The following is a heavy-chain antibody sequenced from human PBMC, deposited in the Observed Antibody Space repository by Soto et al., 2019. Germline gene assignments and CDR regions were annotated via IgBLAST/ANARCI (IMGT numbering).Heavy chain of an antibody. CDR3: AKDRIVMIRGVMNYYGMDV. CDR1: GFTFSNYG. D-gene: IGHD3-10*01. V-gene: IGHV3-30*18. J-gene: IGHJ6*02. CDR2: ILYDGSDK. Sequence: QVQLVESGGGVVQPGRSLRLSCAASGFTFSNYGMHWVRQAPGKGLEWVAFILYDGSDKYFADSVKGRFTISRDNSKNTLDLQMNSLRSEGTAVYYCAKDRIVMIRGVMNYYGMDVWGQGTTVTVSS.